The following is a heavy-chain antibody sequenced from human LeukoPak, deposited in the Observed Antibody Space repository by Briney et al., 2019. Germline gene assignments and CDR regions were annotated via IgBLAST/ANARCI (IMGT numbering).Heavy chain of an antibody. Sequence: GGSLRLSCAASGFTFSSNVMTWVHQAPGRGPEWVSAISGNSVSTNYADSVKGRFTISRDNSKNTLYLQMNSLRVEDTAVYYCAKGAYCGGDRYSLIDYWGQGTLVTVSS. CDR1: GFTFSSNV. J-gene: IGHJ4*02. CDR3: AKGAYCGGDRYSLIDY. V-gene: IGHV3-23*01. D-gene: IGHD2-21*02. CDR2: ISGNSVST.